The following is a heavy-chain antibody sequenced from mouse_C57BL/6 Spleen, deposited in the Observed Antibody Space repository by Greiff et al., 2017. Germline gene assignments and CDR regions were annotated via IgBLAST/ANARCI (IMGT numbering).Heavy chain of an antibody. CDR1: GFNIKDDY. J-gene: IGHJ3*01. V-gene: IGHV14-4*01. Sequence: VQLQQSGAELVRPGASVKLSCTASGFNIKDDYMHWVKQRPEQGLEWIGWIDPENGDTEYASKFQGKATITADTSSNTAYLQLSSLTSEHTAVYYCTTNDGYSWFAYWGQGTLVTVSA. D-gene: IGHD2-3*01. CDR3: TTNDGYSWFAY. CDR2: IDPENGDT.